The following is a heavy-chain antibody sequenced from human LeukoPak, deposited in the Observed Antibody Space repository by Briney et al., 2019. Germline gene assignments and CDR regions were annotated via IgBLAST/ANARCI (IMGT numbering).Heavy chain of an antibody. Sequence: ASVKVSCKASGYTLTNYFMHWVRQAPGQGLEWVGRINPSGGSTSYAQKFQGRVTMTRDTSTSTVYMELSSLRSEDTAVYYCARDLRRSGWGYFDYWGQGTLVTVSS. D-gene: IGHD6-19*01. CDR2: INPSGGST. CDR1: GYTLTNYF. V-gene: IGHV1-46*01. J-gene: IGHJ4*02. CDR3: ARDLRRSGWGYFDY.